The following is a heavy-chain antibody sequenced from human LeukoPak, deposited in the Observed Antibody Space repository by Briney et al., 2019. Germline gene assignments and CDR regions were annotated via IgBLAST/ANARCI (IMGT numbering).Heavy chain of an antibody. CDR3: ANLAMVRGAHAHGMDV. CDR2: ISYDGSNK. CDR1: GFTFSSYG. J-gene: IGHJ6*02. V-gene: IGHV3-30*18. D-gene: IGHD3-10*01. Sequence: GGSLRLSCAASGFTFSSYGMHWVRQAPGKGLEWVAVISYDGSNKYYADSVKGRFTISRDNSKNTLYLQMNSLRAEDTAVYYCANLAMVRGAHAHGMDVWGQGTTVTVSS.